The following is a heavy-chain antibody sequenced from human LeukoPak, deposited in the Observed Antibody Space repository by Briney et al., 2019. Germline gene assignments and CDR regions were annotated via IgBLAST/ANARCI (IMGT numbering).Heavy chain of an antibody. Sequence: PGGSLRLSCAASGFIFSTYSMNWVRQAPGKGLEWVSYICSSSSSISYADSVKGRFTISRDNSKNTVYLQMTSLRTEDTAVYYCAKDQIGWAPGYVSGPLDQWGQGTLVTVSS. J-gene: IGHJ4*02. CDR3: AKDQIGWAPGYVSGPLDQ. D-gene: IGHD6-19*01. CDR1: GFIFSTYS. V-gene: IGHV3-48*01. CDR2: ICSSSSSI.